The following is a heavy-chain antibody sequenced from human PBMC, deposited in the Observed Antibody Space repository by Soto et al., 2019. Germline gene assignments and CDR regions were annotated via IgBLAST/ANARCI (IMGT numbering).Heavy chain of an antibody. J-gene: IGHJ6*02. CDR3: ARGRRDYYYGMDV. CDR2: ISSSSSYI. V-gene: IGHV3-21*01. CDR1: GFTFSSYS. Sequence: EVQLLESGGGLVQPGGSLRLSCAASGFTFSSYSMNWVRQAPGKGLEWVSSISSSSSYIYYADSVKGRFTISRDNAKNSLYLQMNSLRAEDTAVYYCARGRRDYYYGMDVWGQGTTVTVSS. D-gene: IGHD1-1*01.